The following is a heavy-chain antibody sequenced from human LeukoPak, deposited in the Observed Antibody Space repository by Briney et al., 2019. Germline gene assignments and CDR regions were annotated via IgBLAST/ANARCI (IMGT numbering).Heavy chain of an antibody. CDR2: IYPGDSDT. CDR3: ARSYNWNYRRFDP. J-gene: IGHJ5*02. CDR1: GYSFTTYW. D-gene: IGHD1-7*01. Sequence: GESLKISCTASGYSFTTYWIGWVRQMPGEGLEWMGIIYPGDSDTRYSPSFQGQVTLSADKSINTAYLQWSSLKASDTAMYYCARSYNWNYRRFDPWGQGTLVTVSS. V-gene: IGHV5-51*01.